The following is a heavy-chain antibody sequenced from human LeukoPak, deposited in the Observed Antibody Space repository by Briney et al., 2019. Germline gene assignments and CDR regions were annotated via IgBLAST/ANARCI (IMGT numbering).Heavy chain of an antibody. D-gene: IGHD6-13*01. CDR3: VRADFRGSSWDFAY. CDR2: IKEDGSES. V-gene: IGHV3-7*04. CDR1: GFTFSSYW. Sequence: GGSLRLSCAASGFTFSSYWMSWVRQAPGKGLEWVSNIKEDGSESYYVGSVKGRFTISRDNAKNSLYLQVNSLRAEDTATYYCVRADFRGSSWDFAYWGQGALVTVSS. J-gene: IGHJ4*02.